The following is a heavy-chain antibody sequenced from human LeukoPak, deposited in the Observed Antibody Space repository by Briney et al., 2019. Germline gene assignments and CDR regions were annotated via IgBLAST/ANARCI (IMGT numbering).Heavy chain of an antibody. Sequence: SVKVSCKASGGTYSRYAINWVRLTPGQGLEWMGRIIPVLDIANYAQKFQGRVTITTDESTSTAYMELSSLRSEDTAVYYCARVVIEAAAGRYYYYMDVWGKGTTVTVSS. CDR1: GGTYSRYA. V-gene: IGHV1-69*04. J-gene: IGHJ6*03. D-gene: IGHD6-13*01. CDR3: ARVVIEAAAGRYYYYMDV. CDR2: IIPVLDIA.